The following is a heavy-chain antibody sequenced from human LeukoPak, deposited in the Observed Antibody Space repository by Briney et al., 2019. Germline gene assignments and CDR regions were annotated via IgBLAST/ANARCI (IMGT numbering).Heavy chain of an antibody. V-gene: IGHV4-34*01. CDR2: INHSGST. D-gene: IGHD6-19*01. Sequence: SETLSLTCAVYGGSFSGYYWSWIRQPPGKGLEWIGEINHSGSTNYNPSLKSRVTISVDTSKNQFSLKLSSVTAADTAVYYCARLLSSGWYLGWFDPWGQGTLVTVSS. CDR1: GGSFSGYY. J-gene: IGHJ5*02. CDR3: ARLLSSGWYLGWFDP.